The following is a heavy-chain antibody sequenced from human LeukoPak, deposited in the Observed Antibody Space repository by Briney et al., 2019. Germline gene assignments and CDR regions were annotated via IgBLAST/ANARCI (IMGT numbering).Heavy chain of an antibody. Sequence: GASVKVSCKASGYTFTSYDINWVRQATGQGLEWMGWINPNSGGTNYAQKFQGRVTMTRDTSISTAYMELSRLRSDDTAVYYCARWGTAAGTFWFDPWGQGTLVTVSS. J-gene: IGHJ5*02. D-gene: IGHD6-13*01. CDR1: GYTFTSYD. CDR2: INPNSGGT. CDR3: ARWGTAAGTFWFDP. V-gene: IGHV1-2*02.